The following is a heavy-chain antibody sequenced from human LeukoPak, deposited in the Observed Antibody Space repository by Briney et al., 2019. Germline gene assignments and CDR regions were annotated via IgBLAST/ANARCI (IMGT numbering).Heavy chain of an antibody. CDR2: INPNRGDT. Sequence: GAXVKVTCXASGYTFIDYYLHWLRQAPGQGLEWMGRINPNRGDTKPAQKFQGRVTMTRDTSISVAYMELSGLQSDDTAVYYCARNPDEHWLDESENWYFDLWGSGTLVTVSS. CDR1: GYTFIDYY. CDR3: ARNPDEHWLDESENWYFDL. J-gene: IGHJ2*01. V-gene: IGHV1-2*06. D-gene: IGHD6-19*01.